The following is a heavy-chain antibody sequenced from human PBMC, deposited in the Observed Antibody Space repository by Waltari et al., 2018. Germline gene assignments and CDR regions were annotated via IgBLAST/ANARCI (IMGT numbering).Heavy chain of an antibody. CDR1: GGSISNSNYY. CDR2: MYYTGNT. CDR3: AGYMTTETGGSGLSNNYFYFGMHL. D-gene: IGHD4-17*01. V-gene: IGHV4-39*07. J-gene: IGHJ6*02. Sequence: QLQLQESGPGLVKPSETLSLTCTVSGGSISNSNYYWGWIRQPPGKGLGWIGNMYYTGNTYYNPSLKSRVTISVDTSKNEFSLKLNSVTAADSAVYYCAGYMTTETGGSGLSNNYFYFGMHLWGQGITVTVSS.